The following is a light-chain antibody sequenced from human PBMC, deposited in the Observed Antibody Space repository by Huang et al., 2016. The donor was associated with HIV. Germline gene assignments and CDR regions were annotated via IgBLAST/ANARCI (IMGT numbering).Light chain of an antibody. CDR1: QSVLYSSNNKNY. V-gene: IGKV4-1*01. J-gene: IGKJ1*01. CDR2: WAS. CDR3: QQYYTNPRT. Sequence: DIVMTQSPDSLAVSLGERATINCKSSQSVLYSSNNKNYLAWYQQKPGQPPKLLIYWASTRESGVPDRLSGSGSGTDFTLTISSLQAEDVAVYYCQQYYTNPRTFGQGTKVEIK.